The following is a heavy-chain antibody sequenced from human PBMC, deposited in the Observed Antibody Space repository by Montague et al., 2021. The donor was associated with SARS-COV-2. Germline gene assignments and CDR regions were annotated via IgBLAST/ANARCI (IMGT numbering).Heavy chain of an antibody. CDR2: IYYTGST. V-gene: IGHV4-59*02. CDR3: ARDARKITIFGVDNYYYYGMDV. CDR1: GVSVNNYY. Sequence: SETLSLTCSVSGVSVNNYYWAWIRQTPAKGLEWSGYIYYTGSTNYNPSLRNRITISIDTSANQFSLKLSPVTAADTAVYYCARDARKITIFGVDNYYYYGMDVWGQGTTVTVSS. J-gene: IGHJ6*02. D-gene: IGHD3-3*01.